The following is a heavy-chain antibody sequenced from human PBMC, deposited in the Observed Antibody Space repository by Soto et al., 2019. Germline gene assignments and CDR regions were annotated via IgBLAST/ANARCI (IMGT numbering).Heavy chain of an antibody. Sequence: SXTLSLTCAVYGGSFGGYYWTWIRQPPGTGLEWIXEINHXGRTNYNPYLXXRVTISVXXYQNNFSLKLTSVTAADTAVYYCARSEDTALDFWGHGTLVTVSS. CDR2: INHXGRT. CDR3: ARSEDTALDF. J-gene: IGHJ4*01. V-gene: IGHV4-34*01. CDR1: GGSFGGYY.